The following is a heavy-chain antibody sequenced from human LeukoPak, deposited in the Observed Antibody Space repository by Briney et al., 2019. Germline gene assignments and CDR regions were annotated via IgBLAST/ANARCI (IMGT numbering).Heavy chain of an antibody. D-gene: IGHD5-18*01. Sequence: ASVKVSCKASGYTFTSYGISWVRQAPGQGLEWMGWISAYNGNTNYAQKLQGRVTMTTDTSTSTAYMELRSLRSDDTAVYYCARDHLVQLWSQGPPFCDCWGQGTPVTVSS. CDR2: ISAYNGNT. CDR3: ARDHLVQLWSQGPPFCDC. J-gene: IGHJ4*02. CDR1: GYTFTSYG. V-gene: IGHV1-18*01.